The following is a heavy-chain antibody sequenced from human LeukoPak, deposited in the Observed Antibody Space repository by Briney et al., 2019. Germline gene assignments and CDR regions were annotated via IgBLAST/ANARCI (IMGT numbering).Heavy chain of an antibody. CDR1: GYSFTNYW. CDR3: ARSKSSGGYYYYYYGMDV. Sequence: RGESLKISCKGSGYSFTNYWIAWVRQMPGKGLEWMGIIYPGDSDTRYSPSFQGQVTISADKSISTAYLQWSSLKASDTAMYYCARSKSSGGYYYYYYGMDVWGQGTTVTVSS. D-gene: IGHD6-19*01. CDR2: IYPGDSDT. J-gene: IGHJ6*02. V-gene: IGHV5-51*01.